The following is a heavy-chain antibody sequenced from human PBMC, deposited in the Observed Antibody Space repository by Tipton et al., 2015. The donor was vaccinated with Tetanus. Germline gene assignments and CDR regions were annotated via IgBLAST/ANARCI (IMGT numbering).Heavy chain of an antibody. V-gene: IGHV4-39*01. D-gene: IGHD3-16*01. Sequence: GLVKPSETLSLTCTVSGGSISTRNYFWGWIRQAPGKGLEWIGNIYYSGSTDYNPSLKSRVAISVDTSKNQLSLKLSSVTAADTAVYYCARTWGVWVTSIDAFDIWGQGTKVAVSS. CDR1: GGSISTRNYF. J-gene: IGHJ3*02. CDR2: IYYSGST. CDR3: ARTWGVWVTSIDAFDI.